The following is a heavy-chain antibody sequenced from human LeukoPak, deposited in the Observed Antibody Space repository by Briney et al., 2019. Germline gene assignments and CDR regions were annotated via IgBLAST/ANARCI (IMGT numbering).Heavy chain of an antibody. Sequence: ASVKVSCKASGGTFSSYAISWVRQAPGQGLEWMGGIIPIFGTANYAQKFQGRVTITTDESTSTAYMELSSLRSEDTAVYYCARDRLNVLQFSPPDDYWGQGTLVTVSS. D-gene: IGHD3-3*01. CDR2: IIPIFGTA. J-gene: IGHJ4*02. V-gene: IGHV1-69*05. CDR3: ARDRLNVLQFSPPDDY. CDR1: GGTFSSYA.